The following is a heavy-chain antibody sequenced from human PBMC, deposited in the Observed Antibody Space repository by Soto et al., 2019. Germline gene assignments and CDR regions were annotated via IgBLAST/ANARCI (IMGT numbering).Heavy chain of an antibody. Sequence: QVQLVQSGAEVKKPGASVKVSCKASGYTFTSYGISWVRQAPGQGLEWMGWISAYNGNTNYAQKLQGRVTMTTDKSTSTAYMELRSLSSDDTAVYYCAREVDTDMVNMGTDYWGQGTLVTVSS. J-gene: IGHJ4*02. D-gene: IGHD5-18*01. V-gene: IGHV1-18*01. CDR1: GYTFTSYG. CDR2: ISAYNGNT. CDR3: AREVDTDMVNMGTDY.